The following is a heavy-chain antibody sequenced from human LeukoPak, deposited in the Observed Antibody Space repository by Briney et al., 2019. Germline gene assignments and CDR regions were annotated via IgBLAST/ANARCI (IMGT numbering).Heavy chain of an antibody. J-gene: IGHJ4*02. CDR1: GVSITDYY. Sequence: SETLSLTCTVSGVSITDYYWSWIRQPPGKGLEWIAYIFHTGATRYNPSLKSRITISLDTSKNQFSLKLNSVTAADTAVYYCARHPLRGGFDYWGQGTLVTVSS. CDR2: IFHTGAT. CDR3: ARHPLRGGFDY. V-gene: IGHV4-59*08.